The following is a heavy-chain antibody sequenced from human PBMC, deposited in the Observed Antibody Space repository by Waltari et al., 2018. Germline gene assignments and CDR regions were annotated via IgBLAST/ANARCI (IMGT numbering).Heavy chain of an antibody. Sequence: EVKVVESGGGLVQPGRSLSLSCTGSGFRFDNFTMHWVRQAPGKGLEWVSGISWDSRAIGYADSVKGRFTISRDNARNSVYLQMNSLRSEDMALYYCAKGVSSWYSFGMDVWGQGTTVTVSS. CDR3: AKGVSSWYSFGMDV. CDR1: GFRFDNFT. V-gene: IGHV3-9*03. D-gene: IGHD6-13*01. CDR2: ISWDSRAI. J-gene: IGHJ6*02.